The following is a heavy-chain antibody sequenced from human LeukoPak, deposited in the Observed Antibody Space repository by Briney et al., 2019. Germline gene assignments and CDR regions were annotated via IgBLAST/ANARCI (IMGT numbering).Heavy chain of an antibody. J-gene: IGHJ3*02. D-gene: IGHD4-17*01. CDR3: ARRRRIYGDYFVRAFDI. CDR1: GGSISSSSYY. V-gene: IGHV4-39*07. Sequence: KSSETLSLTCTVSGGSISSSSYYWGWIRQPPGKGLEWIGEINHSGSTYYNPSLKSRVTISLDTSKNQFSLNVSSVTAADTSVYYCARRRRIYGDYFVRAFDIWGQGTMVTVSS. CDR2: INHSGST.